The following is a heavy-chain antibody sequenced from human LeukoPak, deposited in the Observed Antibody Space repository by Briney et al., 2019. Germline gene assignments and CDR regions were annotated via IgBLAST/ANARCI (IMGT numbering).Heavy chain of an antibody. D-gene: IGHD3-16*01. CDR1: GFTFDDYA. Sequence: PGGSLRLSCAASGFTFDDYAMHWVRQAPGKGLEWVSGISWNSGSIGYADSVKGRFTISRDNAKNSLYLQMNSLRAEDTALYYCAKDARRSYDYVWGDYGMDVWGQGTTVTVSS. J-gene: IGHJ6*02. V-gene: IGHV3-9*01. CDR2: ISWNSGSI. CDR3: AKDARRSYDYVWGDYGMDV.